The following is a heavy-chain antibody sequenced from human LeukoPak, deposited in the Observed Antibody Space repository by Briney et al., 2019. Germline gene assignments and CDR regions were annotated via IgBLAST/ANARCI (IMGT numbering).Heavy chain of an antibody. CDR2: ISWNSGSI. CDR1: GFTFDDYA. J-gene: IGHJ4*02. CDR3: AKDDAWLRFGE. D-gene: IGHD5-12*01. Sequence: GGSLRLSCAASGFTFDDYAMHWVRQAPGKGLEWVSGISWNSGSIGYADSVKGRFTISRDNSKNTLYLEVISLAAEDTAVYYCAKDDAWLRFGEWSQGTLVTVSS. V-gene: IGHV3-9*01.